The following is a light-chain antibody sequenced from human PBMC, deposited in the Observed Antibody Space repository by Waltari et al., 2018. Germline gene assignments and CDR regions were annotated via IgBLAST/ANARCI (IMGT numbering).Light chain of an antibody. CDR1: SGSVPSNSY. CDR2: KAN. CDR3: SLYMGSGVWV. V-gene: IGLV8-61*01. Sequence: QTVVTQGPSLSVSPGGTVTLTCALSSGSVPSNSYATWYQQTPGQAPRTLVYKANFRSSGVPDRFSGSVLGNKAALTITGAQADDDSDYYCSLYMGSGVWVFGGGTKLTVL. J-gene: IGLJ3*02.